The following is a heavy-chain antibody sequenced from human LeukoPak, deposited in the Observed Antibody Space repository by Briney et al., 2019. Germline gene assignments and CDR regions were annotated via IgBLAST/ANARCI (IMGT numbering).Heavy chain of an antibody. D-gene: IGHD3-22*01. CDR2: IYSGGST. J-gene: IGHJ4*02. CDR1: GFTVSSNY. V-gene: IGHV3-66*01. Sequence: GGSLRLSCAASGFTVSSNYMSWVRQAPGKGLEWVSVIYSGGSTYYADSVKGRFTISRDNSKNTLYLQMNSLRAEDTAVYYCARDLDYYDSPFGYWGQGTLVTVSS. CDR3: ARDLDYYDSPFGY.